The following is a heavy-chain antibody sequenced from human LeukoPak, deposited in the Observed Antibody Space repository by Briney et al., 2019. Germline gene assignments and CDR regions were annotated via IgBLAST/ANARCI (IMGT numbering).Heavy chain of an antibody. D-gene: IGHD2-2*03. CDR3: AGGYCSSTSCFPFDY. CDR2: INPNSGGI. J-gene: IGHJ4*02. CDR1: GYTFTGYY. Sequence: ASVKVSCKASGYTFTGYYMHWVRQAPGQGLEWMGWINPNSGGINYAQKFQGRVTMTRDTSISTAYMELSRLRSDDTAVYYCAGGYCSSTSCFPFDYWGQGTLVTVSS. V-gene: IGHV1-2*02.